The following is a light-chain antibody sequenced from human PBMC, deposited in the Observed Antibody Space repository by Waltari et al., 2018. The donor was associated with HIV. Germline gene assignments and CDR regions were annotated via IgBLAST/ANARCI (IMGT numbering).Light chain of an antibody. CDR1: QSVSSRS. J-gene: IGKJ1*01. CDR3: QQYGSVPRT. CDR2: GSS. V-gene: IGKV3-20*01. Sequence: ENVLTQSPGTLSLSPEGSATLSCRASQSVSSRSLAWYQQRPGQPPRLLISGSSSRATGIPDRFSGSGSGTDFTLTISRLEPEDFAVYYCQQYGSVPRTFGQGTKVEIK.